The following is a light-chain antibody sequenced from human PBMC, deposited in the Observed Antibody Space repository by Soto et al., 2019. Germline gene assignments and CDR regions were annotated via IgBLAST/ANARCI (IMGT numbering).Light chain of an antibody. CDR2: EVS. V-gene: IGLV2-14*03. CDR1: SSDVGAYDY. CDR3: SSYTSSSTRV. J-gene: IGLJ1*01. Sequence: QSALTQPASVSGSPGQSITISCTGTSSDVGAYDYVSWYQQHPDKAPKLMIYEVSNRPSGVSNRFSGSKSVNTATLTISGLQAEDEGDYYCSSYTSSSTRVFGTGTKLTVL.